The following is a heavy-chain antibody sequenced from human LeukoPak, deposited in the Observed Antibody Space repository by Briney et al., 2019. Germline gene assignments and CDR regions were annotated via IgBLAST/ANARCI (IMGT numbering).Heavy chain of an antibody. D-gene: IGHD2-15*01. J-gene: IGHJ4*02. CDR3: AREDRSCYYY. Sequence: GGVLRLSSAASGYPFTSHRMAGVRQAPGTGLEWVASIKQGGSVKYTVDSVKGRFTISKDNSKSSLYLQMSSLRAEDTAMYYCAREDRSCYYYWGQGTLVTVSS. V-gene: IGHV3-7*03. CDR1: GYPFTSHR. CDR2: IKQGGSVK.